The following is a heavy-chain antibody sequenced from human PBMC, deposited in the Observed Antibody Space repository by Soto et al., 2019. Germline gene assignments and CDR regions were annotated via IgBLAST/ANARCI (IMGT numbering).Heavy chain of an antibody. J-gene: IGHJ6*02. CDR3: ARVGNNDFWSGYYLGNYYYYGMDV. D-gene: IGHD3-3*01. CDR2: IWYDGSNK. CDR1: GFTFSSYG. V-gene: IGHV3-33*01. Sequence: PGGSLRLSCAASGFTFSSYGMHWVRQAPGKGLEWVAVIWYDGSNKYYADSVKGRFTISRDNSKNTLYLQMNSLRAEDTAVYYCARVGNNDFWSGYYLGNYYYYGMDVWGQGSTVTGSS.